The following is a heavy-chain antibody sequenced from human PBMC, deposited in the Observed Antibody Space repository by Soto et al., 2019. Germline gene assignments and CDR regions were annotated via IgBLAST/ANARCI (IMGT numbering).Heavy chain of an antibody. CDR2: IYYSGRT. V-gene: IGHV4-31*03. CDR1: GGSISSGGYY. CDR3: ARVNSYGSYDYYGMDV. Sequence: QVQLQESGPGLVKPSQTLSLTCTVSGGSISSGGYYWSWIRQHPGKGLEWIGYIYYSGRTNNNPSLTSRVTISVDTSKNQFSLKLSSVTAADTAVYYCARVNSYGSYDYYGMDVWGQVTTVTVSS. D-gene: IGHD5-18*01. J-gene: IGHJ6*02.